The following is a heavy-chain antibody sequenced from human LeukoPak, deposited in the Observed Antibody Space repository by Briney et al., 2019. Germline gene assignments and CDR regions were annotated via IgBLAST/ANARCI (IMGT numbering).Heavy chain of an antibody. J-gene: IGHJ4*02. CDR1: HFTFRDYS. V-gene: IGHV3-21*01. D-gene: IGHD6-19*01. Sequence: GGSLRLSCAASHFTFRDYSMNWVRQAPGKGLEWVSSISSSSSYIYYADSVKGRFTISRDNAKNSLYLQMNSLRAEDTAVYYCARAPGIAVAGLPYYFDYWGQGTLVTVSS. CDR2: ISSSSSYI. CDR3: ARAPGIAVAGLPYYFDY.